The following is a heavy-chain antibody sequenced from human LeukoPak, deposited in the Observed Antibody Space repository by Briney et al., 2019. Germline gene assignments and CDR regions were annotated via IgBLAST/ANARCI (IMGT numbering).Heavy chain of an antibody. J-gene: IGHJ4*02. CDR1: GFTFSSYA. Sequence: GGSLRLSCAASGFTFSSYAMSWVRQAPGKGLEWVSAISGSGGSTYYADSVKGRFTISRDNAKNSLYLQMNSLRAEDTAVYYCARQEDDSSGYYYDDYWGQGTLVTVSS. V-gene: IGHV3-23*01. CDR2: ISGSGGST. D-gene: IGHD3-22*01. CDR3: ARQEDDSSGYYYDDY.